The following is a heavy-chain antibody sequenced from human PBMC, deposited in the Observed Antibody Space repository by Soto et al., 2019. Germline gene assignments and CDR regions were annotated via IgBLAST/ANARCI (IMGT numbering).Heavy chain of an antibody. V-gene: IGHV3-23*01. CDR3: AKVLVGSHDILTGYENDAFDI. J-gene: IGHJ3*02. CDR1: GFTFSSYA. CDR2: ISGSGGST. D-gene: IGHD3-9*01. Sequence: QPGGSLRLSCAASGFTFSSYAMSWVRQAPGKGLEWVSAISGSGGSTYYADSVKGRFTISRDNSKNTLYLQMNSLRAEDTAVYYCAKVLVGSHDILTGYENDAFDIWGQGTMVTVSS.